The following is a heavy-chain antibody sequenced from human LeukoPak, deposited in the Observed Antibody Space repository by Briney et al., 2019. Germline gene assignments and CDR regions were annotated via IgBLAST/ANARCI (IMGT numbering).Heavy chain of an antibody. CDR3: AKSSYGGNSGAFDI. CDR2: ISWNSGSI. D-gene: IGHD4-23*01. CDR1: GFTFDDYA. V-gene: IGHV3-9*01. J-gene: IGHJ3*02. Sequence: LPGGSLRLSCAASGFTFDDYAMHWVRQAPGKGLEWVSGISWNSGSIGYADSVKGRFTISRDNAKNSLYLQMNSLRAEDTALYYCAKSSYGGNSGAFDIWGQGTMVTVSS.